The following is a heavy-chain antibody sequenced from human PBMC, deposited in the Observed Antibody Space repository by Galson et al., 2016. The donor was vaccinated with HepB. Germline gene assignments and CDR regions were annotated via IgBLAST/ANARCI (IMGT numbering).Heavy chain of an antibody. V-gene: IGHV3-7*01. Sequence: SLRLSCAASGFSFSSFWVAWVRQAPGKGLEWVANIKEDGSETFYADSVKGRFSISRDNAKKSVFLQMSGLRGEDTAVYYCLAYGYWGQGTLVSVSS. D-gene: IGHD4-17*01. CDR3: LAYGY. J-gene: IGHJ4*02. CDR2: IKEDGSET. CDR1: GFSFSSFW.